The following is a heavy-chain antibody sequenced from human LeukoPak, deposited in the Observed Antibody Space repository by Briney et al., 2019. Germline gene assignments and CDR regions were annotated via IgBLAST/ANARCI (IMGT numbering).Heavy chain of an antibody. Sequence: SETLSLTCTVSGGSISGYYWTWIRQPPGKGLEWIGSIYYSGSTNYNPSLKSRVTISVDTSKSQFSLQVRSVTAADTAVYYRARGRVALSPFDIWGQGTVVTVSS. V-gene: IGHV4-59*01. CDR1: GGSISGYY. CDR3: ARGRVALSPFDI. D-gene: IGHD2-15*01. J-gene: IGHJ3*02. CDR2: IYYSGST.